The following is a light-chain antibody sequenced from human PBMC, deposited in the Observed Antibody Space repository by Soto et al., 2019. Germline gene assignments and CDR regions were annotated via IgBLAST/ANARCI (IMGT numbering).Light chain of an antibody. CDR3: PHRTNAPLP. V-gene: IGKV3-11*01. CDR2: GAS. J-gene: IGKJ2*01. Sequence: EIVLTQSPDTLSLSPGERATLSCRASQSVSNNLLWYQQKPGQAPRLLIYGASNRATGIPARFSGSKSGTDITLTISNLEPDYYAVYFCPHRTNAPLPFGPGTK. CDR1: QSVSNN.